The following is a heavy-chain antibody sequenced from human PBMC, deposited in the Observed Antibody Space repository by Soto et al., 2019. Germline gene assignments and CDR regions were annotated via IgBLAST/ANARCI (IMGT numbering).Heavy chain of an antibody. CDR2: ISYDGSNK. Sequence: GGSLRLSCAASGFTFSSYAMHWVRQAPGKGLEWVAVISYDGSNKYYADSVKGRFTISRDNSKNTLYLQMNSLRAEDTAVYYCARRRRLDVAVAGVDAYDIWGQGTMVTVSS. D-gene: IGHD6-19*01. CDR1: GFTFSSYA. V-gene: IGHV3-30*04. J-gene: IGHJ3*02. CDR3: ARRRRLDVAVAGVDAYDI.